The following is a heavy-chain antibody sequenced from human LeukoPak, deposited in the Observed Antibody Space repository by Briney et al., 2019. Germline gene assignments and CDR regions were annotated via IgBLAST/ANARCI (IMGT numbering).Heavy chain of an antibody. CDR1: GGTFSSYA. D-gene: IGHD3-22*01. J-gene: IGHJ4*02. CDR3: ARNFVGYYYDSSGYPY. Sequence: GASVKVSCKASGGTFSSYAISWVRQAPGQGLEWMGRIIPILDIANYAQKFQGRVTITAGKSTSTAYMELSSLRSEDTAVYYCARNFVGYYYDSSGYPYWGQGTLVTVSS. CDR2: IIPILDIA. V-gene: IGHV1-69*04.